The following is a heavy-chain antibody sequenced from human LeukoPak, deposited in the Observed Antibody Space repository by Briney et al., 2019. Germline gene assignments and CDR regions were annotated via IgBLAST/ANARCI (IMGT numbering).Heavy chain of an antibody. Sequence: SQTLSLTCTVSGGSISSGSYYWSWIRQPPGKGLEWIGRIYTSGTTNYNPSLKSRVTISVDTSKNQFSLKLSSGTAADTAVYYCARDFWSGSYYFDYWGQGTLVTVSS. CDR3: ARDFWSGSYYFDY. J-gene: IGHJ4*02. D-gene: IGHD3-3*01. CDR2: IYTSGTT. V-gene: IGHV4-61*02. CDR1: GGSISSGSYY.